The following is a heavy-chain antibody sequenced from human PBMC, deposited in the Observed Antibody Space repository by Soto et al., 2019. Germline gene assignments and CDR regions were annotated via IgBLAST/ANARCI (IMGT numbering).Heavy chain of an antibody. V-gene: IGHV3-53*01. CDR2: IYSGGST. D-gene: IGHD3-22*01. J-gene: IGHJ3*02. CDR3: ARNYYDSSGSGALDI. Sequence: EVQLVESGGGLIQPGGSLRLSCAASGFTVSSNYMSWVRQAPGKGLEWVSVIYSGGSTYYADSVKGRFTISRDNSKNTLYLQMNSLTAEATAVYYCARNYYDSSGSGALDICGQGTMVTVSS. CDR1: GFTVSSNY.